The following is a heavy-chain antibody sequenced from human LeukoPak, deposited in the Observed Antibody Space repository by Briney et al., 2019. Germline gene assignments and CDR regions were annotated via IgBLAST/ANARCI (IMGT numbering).Heavy chain of an antibody. CDR2: IYTSGST. V-gene: IGHV4-39*07. D-gene: IGHD3-16*01. CDR1: SGSISASNYY. Sequence: SETLSLTCTVSSGSISASNYYWGWVRQPPGKALEWIGRIYTSGSTNYNPSLKSRVTMSVDTSKNQFSLKLSSVTAADTAVYYCARVNWAQDYYYYYMDVWGKGTTVTISS. CDR3: ARVNWAQDYYYYYMDV. J-gene: IGHJ6*03.